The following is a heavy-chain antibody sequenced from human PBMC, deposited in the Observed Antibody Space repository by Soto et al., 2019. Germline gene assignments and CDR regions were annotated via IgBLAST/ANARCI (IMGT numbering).Heavy chain of an antibody. CDR2: ISGSGGST. D-gene: IGHD2-2*01. CDR1: GFTFSSYA. J-gene: IGHJ4*02. CDR3: AKKTLYCSSTSCRAPFDY. Sequence: GGSLRLSCAASGFTFSSYAMSWVRQAPGKGLEWVSAISGSGGSTYYADSVKGRFTISRDNSKNTLYLQMNSLRAEDTAVYYCAKKTLYCSSTSCRAPFDYWGQGTLVTVSS. V-gene: IGHV3-23*01.